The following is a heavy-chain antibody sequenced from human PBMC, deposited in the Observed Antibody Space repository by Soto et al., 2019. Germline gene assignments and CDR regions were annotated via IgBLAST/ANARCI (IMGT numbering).Heavy chain of an antibody. CDR3: ARPSAYCGGDCYSRYYYYYGMDV. J-gene: IGHJ6*02. V-gene: IGHV1-69*13. CDR1: GGTFSSYA. Sequence: SVKVACKGSGGTFSSYAISWLRQAPGQGLEWMGGIIPILGTANYAQKFQGRVTITADESTSTAYMELSSLRSEDTAVYYCARPSAYCGGDCYSRYYYYYGMDVWGQGTTVTVSS. CDR2: IIPILGTA. D-gene: IGHD2-21*02.